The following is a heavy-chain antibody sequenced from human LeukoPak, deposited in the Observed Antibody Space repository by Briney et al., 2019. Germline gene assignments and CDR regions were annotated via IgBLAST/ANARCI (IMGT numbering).Heavy chain of an antibody. CDR1: GFTFSGCA. CDR3: TIAVAGMVIDY. J-gene: IGHJ4*02. Sequence: GGSLRLSCAASGFTFSGCAMHWVRQASGEGLGWVGRIRSKANSYATAYAASVKGRFTISRDDSKNTAYLQINSLKTEGTAVYYCTIAVAGMVIDYWGQGTLVTVSS. V-gene: IGHV3-73*01. CDR2: IRSKANSYAT. D-gene: IGHD6-19*01.